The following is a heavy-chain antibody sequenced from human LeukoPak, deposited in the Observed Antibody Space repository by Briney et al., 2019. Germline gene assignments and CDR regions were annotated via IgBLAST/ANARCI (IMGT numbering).Heavy chain of an antibody. J-gene: IGHJ5*02. CDR1: XXSXSXGGYY. CDR3: ARGTGCSSTSCYYNWFDP. V-gene: IGHV4-31*03. Sequence: CXXXXXSXSXGGYYWXWIRQXPGXGLEXXXXXYYSGSTYYNPSLKSRVTISVDTSKNQFSLKLSSVTAADTAVYYCARGTGCSSTSCYYNWFDPWGQGTLVTVSS. CDR2: XYYSGST. D-gene: IGHD2-2*01.